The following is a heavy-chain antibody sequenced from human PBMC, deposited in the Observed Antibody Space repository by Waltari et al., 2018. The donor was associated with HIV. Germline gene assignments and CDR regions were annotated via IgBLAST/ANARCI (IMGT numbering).Heavy chain of an antibody. D-gene: IGHD5-18*01. J-gene: IGHJ5*02. V-gene: IGHV3-74*01. CDR1: GFTFSSYW. Sequence: EVQLVESRGGLVQPGGSLRLSCAASGFTFSSYWMHWVRQAPGKGLVWVSRINSDGSSTSYADSVKGRFTISRDNAKNTLYLQMNSLRAEDTAVYYCARVQGYSYAVNWFDPWGQGTLVTVSS. CDR3: ARVQGYSYAVNWFDP. CDR2: INSDGSST.